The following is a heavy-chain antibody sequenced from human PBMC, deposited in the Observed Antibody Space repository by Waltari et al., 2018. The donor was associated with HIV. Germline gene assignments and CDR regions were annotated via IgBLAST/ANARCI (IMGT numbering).Heavy chain of an antibody. D-gene: IGHD3-10*01. CDR1: GYNFTNFA. Sequence: QVHLVQSGSELKKPGASVKVSCKASGYNFTNFAMNWVRQAPGQGLEWMGWINTKTGNPTYAQGFTGRFVFSLDTSVTTAYLQISSLKAEDTAVYYCGRGPGRSVDYWGQGTLVTVSS. J-gene: IGHJ4*02. CDR3: GRGPGRSVDY. CDR2: INTKTGNP. V-gene: IGHV7-4-1*02.